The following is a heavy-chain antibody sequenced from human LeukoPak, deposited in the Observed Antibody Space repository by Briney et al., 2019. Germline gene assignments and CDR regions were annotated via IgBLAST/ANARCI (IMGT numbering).Heavy chain of an antibody. D-gene: IGHD4-23*01. Sequence: GGSLRLSCAASGFTFSAYETNWVRQAPGKGLEWVSYIGSSGSTVYYADSVKGRFTISRDNAKNSLYMQMESLRDEDTAIYYCARDTLEYSNSPDALDIWGQGTMVTVSS. J-gene: IGHJ3*02. CDR2: IGSSGSTV. CDR1: GFTFSAYE. V-gene: IGHV3-48*03. CDR3: ARDTLEYSNSPDALDI.